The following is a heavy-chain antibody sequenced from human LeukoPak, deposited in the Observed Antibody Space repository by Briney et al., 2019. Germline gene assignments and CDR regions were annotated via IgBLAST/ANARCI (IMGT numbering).Heavy chain of an antibody. CDR2: ISWNSGSI. J-gene: IGHJ4*02. V-gene: IGHV3-9*01. Sequence: GGSLRLSCAASGFTFDDYAMHWVRQAPGKGLEWVSGISWNSGSIGYADSVKGRFTISRDYSKNTVFLQLNSLRVEDTAVYYCAKGISVDGYNFERGADYWGQGTQVTVSS. D-gene: IGHD5-24*01. CDR1: GFTFDDYA. CDR3: AKGISVDGYNFERGADY.